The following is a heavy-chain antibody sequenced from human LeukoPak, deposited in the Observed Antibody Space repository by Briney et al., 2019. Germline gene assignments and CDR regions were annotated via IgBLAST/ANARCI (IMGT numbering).Heavy chain of an antibody. CDR1: GGSINGYY. J-gene: IGHJ4*02. CDR2: IYYSGRT. CDR3: ARNHLGDFDY. V-gene: IGHV4-59*01. Sequence: SETLSLTCTVSGGSINGYYWSWIRQPPGKGLEWIGYIYYSGRTNYNPSLKSRVTISVDTSKNQFSLKLSSVTAADTAVYYCARNHLGDFDYWGQGTLVTVSS.